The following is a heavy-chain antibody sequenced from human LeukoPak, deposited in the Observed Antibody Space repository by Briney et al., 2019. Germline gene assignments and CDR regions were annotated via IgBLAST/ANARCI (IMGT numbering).Heavy chain of an antibody. CDR1: GFTFSSYW. V-gene: IGHV3-7*01. Sequence: GGSLRLSCAASGFTFSSYWMSWVRQAPGKGLEWVANIKQDGSEEYYVDSVKGRFTISRDNAKNSLYLQMNSLRAEDTAVYYCARVGDFWSGYPFDYWGQGTLVTVSS. CDR2: IKQDGSEE. CDR3: ARVGDFWSGYPFDY. D-gene: IGHD3-3*01. J-gene: IGHJ4*02.